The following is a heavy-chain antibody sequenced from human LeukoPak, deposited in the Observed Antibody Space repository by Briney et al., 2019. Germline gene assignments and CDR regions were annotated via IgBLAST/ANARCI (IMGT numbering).Heavy chain of an antibody. Sequence: PGGSLRLSCAASEFTFSSYSMNWVRQAPGKGLEWVSYITNSGNSKSHADSVKGRFTISRDNTKNSLYLQMNGLRAEDTAVYYCARTRSGGYLTFDYWGQGILVTVSS. CDR1: EFTFSSYS. J-gene: IGHJ4*02. D-gene: IGHD3-22*01. CDR2: ITNSGNSK. CDR3: ARTRSGGYLTFDY. V-gene: IGHV3-48*01.